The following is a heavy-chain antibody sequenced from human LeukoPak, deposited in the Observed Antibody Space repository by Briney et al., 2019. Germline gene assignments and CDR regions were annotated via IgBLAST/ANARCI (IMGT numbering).Heavy chain of an antibody. CDR3: ARGLQGIFTGYWAQDAFDI. CDR2: INPNSGGT. CDR1: GYTFTGYY. Sequence: GASVKVSCKASGYTFTGYYMHWVRQAPGQGLEWMGWINPNSGGTNYAQKFQGRVTMTRDTSISTAYMELSRLRSDDTAVYYCARGLQGIFTGYWAQDAFDIWGQGTMVTVSS. V-gene: IGHV1-2*02. J-gene: IGHJ3*02. D-gene: IGHD3-9*01.